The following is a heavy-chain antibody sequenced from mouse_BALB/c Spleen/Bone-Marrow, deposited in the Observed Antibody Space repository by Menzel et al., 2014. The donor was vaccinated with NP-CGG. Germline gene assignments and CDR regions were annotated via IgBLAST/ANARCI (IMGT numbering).Heavy chain of an antibody. CDR3: ARWEYYAMDY. D-gene: IGHD4-1*01. V-gene: IGHV14-3*02. J-gene: IGHJ4*01. Sequence: VQLQQSGAELVKPGASVKLPCTASGFNIKDTYMHWVKQRPGQGLEWIGRIDPANGNTKYDPKFQGKATITADTSSNTAYLQLSSLTSEDTAVYYCARWEYYAMDYWGQGTSVTVSS. CDR1: GFNIKDTY. CDR2: IDPANGNT.